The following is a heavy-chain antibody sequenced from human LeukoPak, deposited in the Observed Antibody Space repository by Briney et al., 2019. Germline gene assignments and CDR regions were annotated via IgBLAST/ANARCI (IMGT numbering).Heavy chain of an antibody. D-gene: IGHD2-8*01. V-gene: IGHV3-21*01. J-gene: IGHJ5*02. CDR1: GFTFSSYS. CDR2: ISSSSSYI. CDR3: ASSCTNGVCYNWFDP. Sequence: GGSLRLSCAASGFTFSSYSMNWVRQAPGKGLEWVSSISSSSSYIYYVDSVKGRFTISRDNAKNSLYLQMNSLRAEGTAVYYCASSCTNGVCYNWFDPWGQGTLVTVSS.